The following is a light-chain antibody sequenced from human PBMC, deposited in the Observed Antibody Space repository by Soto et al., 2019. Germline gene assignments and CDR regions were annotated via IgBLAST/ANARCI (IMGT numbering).Light chain of an antibody. CDR3: QPYQSGHPIT. J-gene: IGKJ5*01. CDR2: GAS. V-gene: IGKV3-20*01. Sequence: EIVLTQSPATLSLSPGDTATLSYRAAQSVGTRLAWYQHKTGQAPRLLISGASSRATGIPDRFTGSGSETSFTLTISRLEPEDFTLYYCQPYQSGHPITFGQGTRLEIK. CDR1: QSVGTR.